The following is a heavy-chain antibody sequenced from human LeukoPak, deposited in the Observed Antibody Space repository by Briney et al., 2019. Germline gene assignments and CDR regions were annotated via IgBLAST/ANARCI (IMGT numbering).Heavy chain of an antibody. V-gene: IGHV4-34*01. J-gene: IGHJ5*02. D-gene: IGHD3-9*01. Sequence: PSETLSLTCAVYGGSFSGYYWNWIRQPPGKGLEWIGEINHSGRTNYNPSLKSRVTISVDTSKNQFSLKLSSVTAADTAVYYCARDKTGYDWFDPWGRGTLVTVSS. CDR2: INHSGRT. CDR1: GGSFSGYY. CDR3: ARDKTGYDWFDP.